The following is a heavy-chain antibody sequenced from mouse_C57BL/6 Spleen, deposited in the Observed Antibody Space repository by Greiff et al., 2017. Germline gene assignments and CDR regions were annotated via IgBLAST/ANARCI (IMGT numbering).Heavy chain of an antibody. CDR1: GYTFTSYS. CDR2: IYPGNGDT. Sequence: QVQLQQSGAELVRPGASVKMSCKASGYTFTSYSMHWVKQTPRQGLEWIGAIYPGNGDTSYNQKFKGKATLTVDKSSSTAYMQLSSLTSEDSAVYFCARENGSSYFDYWGQGTTLTVSS. V-gene: IGHV1-12*01. CDR3: ARENGSSYFDY. D-gene: IGHD1-1*01. J-gene: IGHJ2*01.